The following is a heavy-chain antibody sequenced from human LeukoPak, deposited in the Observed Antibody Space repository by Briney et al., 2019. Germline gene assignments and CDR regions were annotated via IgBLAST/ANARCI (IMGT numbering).Heavy chain of an antibody. CDR3: AVDVEMATTKTDDAFDI. D-gene: IGHD5-24*01. CDR1: GGTFSSYA. J-gene: IGHJ3*02. Sequence: GASVKVSCKASGGTFSSYAISWVRQAPGQGLEWMGGIIPIFGTANYAQKFQGRVTITVDESTSTAYMELSSLRSEDTAVYYCAVDVEMATTKTDDAFDIWGQGTMVTVSS. V-gene: IGHV1-69*13. CDR2: IIPIFGTA.